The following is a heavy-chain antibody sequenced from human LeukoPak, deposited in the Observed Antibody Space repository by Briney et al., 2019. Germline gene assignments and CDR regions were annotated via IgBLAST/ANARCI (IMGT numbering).Heavy chain of an antibody. CDR1: GGSFSGYY. V-gene: IGHV4-34*01. CDR2: INHSGST. Sequence: SETLSLTCAVYGGSFSGYYWSWIRQPPGKGLEWIGEINHSGSTNYNPSLKSRVTISVDTSKNQFSLKLSSVTAADTAVYYCASGRGYYDSSGYFRYYYYGMDVWGQGTTVTVSS. J-gene: IGHJ6*02. CDR3: ASGRGYYDSSGYFRYYYYGMDV. D-gene: IGHD3-22*01.